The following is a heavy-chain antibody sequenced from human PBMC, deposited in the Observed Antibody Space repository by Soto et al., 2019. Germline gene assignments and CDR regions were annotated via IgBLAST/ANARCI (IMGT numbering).Heavy chain of an antibody. V-gene: IGHV4-34*01. J-gene: IGHJ3*02. D-gene: IGHD5-18*01. CDR2: INHSGST. CDR1: GGSFSGYY. CDR3: ARQGYSYGYYAFDI. Sequence: QVQLQQWGAGLLKPSETLSLTCAVYGGSFSGYYWSWIRQPPGKGLEWIGEINHSGSTNYNPSLKSRVTISVDTSKNQFSLKLSSVTAADTAVYYCARQGYSYGYYAFDIWGQGTMVTVSS.